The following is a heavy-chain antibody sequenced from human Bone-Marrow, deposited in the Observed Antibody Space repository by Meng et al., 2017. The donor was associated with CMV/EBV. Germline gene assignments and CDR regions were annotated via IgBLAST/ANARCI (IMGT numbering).Heavy chain of an antibody. CDR2: IYYSGRT. Sequence: GGSINSSSQYWGWIRQPPGKGVGWIGSIYYSGRTYYNPSLKSRVTISVDTSKNQFSLKLSYVTAADTAVYYCARDSRGYQKLGWFDPWGQGTLVTVSS. J-gene: IGHJ5*02. D-gene: IGHD3-22*01. V-gene: IGHV4-39*07. CDR1: GGSINSSSQY. CDR3: ARDSRGYQKLGWFDP.